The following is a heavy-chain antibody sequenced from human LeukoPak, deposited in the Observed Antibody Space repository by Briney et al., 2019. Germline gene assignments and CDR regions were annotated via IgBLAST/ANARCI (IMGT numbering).Heavy chain of an antibody. J-gene: IGHJ5*02. D-gene: IGHD1-1*01. CDR2: ISTSGSTR. CDR3: ARELERRVFWFDP. Sequence: PGGSLRLSCAASGFSFSAYYMNWLRQAPGKGLEWVSHISTSGSTRQYADSVRGRFTISRDNTKNSLYLQMNSLRAEDTAVYYCARELERRVFWFDPWGQGTLVTVSS. V-gene: IGHV3-11*01. CDR1: GFSFSAYY.